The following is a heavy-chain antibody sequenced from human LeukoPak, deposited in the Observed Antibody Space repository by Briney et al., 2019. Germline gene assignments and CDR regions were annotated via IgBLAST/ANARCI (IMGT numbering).Heavy chain of an antibody. Sequence: GRSLRLSCAASGFTFSSYAMHWVRQAPGKGLEYVSAISRNGGSTYYANSVKGRFTISRDNSKNTLYLQMGSLRAEDMAVYYCAAAPGYWGQGTLVTVSS. CDR3: AAAPGY. D-gene: IGHD2-15*01. J-gene: IGHJ4*02. CDR1: GFTFSSYA. CDR2: ISRNGGST. V-gene: IGHV3-64*01.